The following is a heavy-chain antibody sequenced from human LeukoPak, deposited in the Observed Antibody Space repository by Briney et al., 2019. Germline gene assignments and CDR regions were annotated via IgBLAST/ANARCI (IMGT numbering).Heavy chain of an antibody. CDR2: ISGSGGST. Sequence: PGGSLRLSCAASGFTFDDYGMSWVRQAPGKGLEWVSAISGSGGSTFYADSVKGRFTISRDNAKNSLYLQMNSLRAEDTAVYYCIVLAVTATLGFDYWGQGTLVTVSS. J-gene: IGHJ4*02. CDR1: GFTFDDYG. D-gene: IGHD6-19*01. CDR3: IVLAVTATLGFDY. V-gene: IGHV3-23*01.